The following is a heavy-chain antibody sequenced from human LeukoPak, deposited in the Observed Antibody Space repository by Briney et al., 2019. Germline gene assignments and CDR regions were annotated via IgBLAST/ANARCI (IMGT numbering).Heavy chain of an antibody. J-gene: IGHJ5*02. V-gene: IGHV1-24*01. Sequence: ASVKVSCKVSGYTLTELSMHWVRQAPGKGLEWMGGSDPEDGETIYAQKFQGRVTMTEDTSTDTAYMELSSLRSEDTAVYYCATGGGSYRKGNWFDPWGQGTLVTVSS. CDR2: SDPEDGET. CDR3: ATGGGSYRKGNWFDP. CDR1: GYTLTELS. D-gene: IGHD1-26*01.